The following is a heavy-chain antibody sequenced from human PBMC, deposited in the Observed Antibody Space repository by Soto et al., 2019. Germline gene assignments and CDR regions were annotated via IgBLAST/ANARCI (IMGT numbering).Heavy chain of an antibody. Sequence: SETLSLTCTVSGGSISSYYWSWIRQPPGKGLEWIGYIYYSGSTNYNPSLKSRVTISVDTSKNQFPRKLSSVTAADTAVYYCARVRLGLDAFDIWGQGTMVTVSS. J-gene: IGHJ3*02. CDR2: IYYSGST. D-gene: IGHD7-27*01. CDR3: ARVRLGLDAFDI. V-gene: IGHV4-59*01. CDR1: GGSISSYY.